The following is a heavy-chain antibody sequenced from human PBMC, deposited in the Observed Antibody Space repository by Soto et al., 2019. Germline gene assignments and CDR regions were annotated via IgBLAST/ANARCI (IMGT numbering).Heavy chain of an antibody. Sequence: SVQVSCKSSGGPFSSYAISWVRQAPGQGLEWMGVIIPMFGTTNYAQKFQGRVTITADESTRTAYMELSSLRSEDTAVYYCARARMSRTYQRRYYCAMDAWGQGTTVTVSS. CDR2: IIPMFGTT. D-gene: IGHD6-25*01. V-gene: IGHV1-69*13. J-gene: IGHJ6*02. CDR3: ARARMSRTYQRRYYCAMDA. CDR1: GGPFSSYA.